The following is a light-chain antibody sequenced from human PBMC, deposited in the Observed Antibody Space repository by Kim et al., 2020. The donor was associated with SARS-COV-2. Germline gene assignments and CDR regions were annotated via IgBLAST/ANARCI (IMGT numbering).Light chain of an antibody. CDR3: QQYESIPFT. J-gene: IGKJ3*01. V-gene: IGKV4-1*01. Sequence: DIVMTQSPDSLAVSLGERATINCKSSQSVLYSSNNKNYLAWYQQKPGQPPKLLIYWASTRESGVPDRFSGSGSGTDFTLAISSLQAEDVAVYYCQQYESIPFTFGPGTKVDIK. CDR2: WAS. CDR1: QSVLYSSNNKNY.